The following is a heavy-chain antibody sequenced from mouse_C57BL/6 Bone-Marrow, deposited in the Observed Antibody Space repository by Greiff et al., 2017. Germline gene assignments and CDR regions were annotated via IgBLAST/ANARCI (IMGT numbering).Heavy chain of an antibody. Sequence: VQLQQPGAELVKPGASVKLSCKASGYTFTSYWMQWVKQRPGKGLEWIGRIYPGDGDTNYNGKFKGKATLTADKSSSTAYMQLSSLTSEDSAVYFCARQIYYDYDDYAMDYWGQGTSVTVSS. J-gene: IGHJ4*01. D-gene: IGHD2-4*01. V-gene: IGHV1-82*01. CDR1: GYTFTSYW. CDR3: ARQIYYDYDDYAMDY. CDR2: IYPGDGDT.